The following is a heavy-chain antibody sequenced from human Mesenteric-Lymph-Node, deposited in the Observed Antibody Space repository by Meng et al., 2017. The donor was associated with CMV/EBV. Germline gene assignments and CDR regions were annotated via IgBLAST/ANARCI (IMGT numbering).Heavy chain of an antibody. CDR3: ARAAAMVTCDY. CDR1: GFTFSSYW. D-gene: IGHD5-18*01. J-gene: IGHJ4*02. CDR2: IERDGSGK. V-gene: IGHV3-7*01. Sequence: GESLKISCAVSGFTFSSYWMTWFRQAPEKGLEWVANIERDGSGKYYVDSVKGRFTISRDNAKNSVSLQMNSLRAEDTAVYYCARAAAMVTCDYWGQGTLVTVSS.